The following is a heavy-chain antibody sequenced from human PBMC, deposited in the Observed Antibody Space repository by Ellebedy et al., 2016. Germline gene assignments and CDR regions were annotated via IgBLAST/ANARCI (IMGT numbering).Heavy chain of an antibody. Sequence: SVKVSCKASGGTFSSYAISWVRQAPRQGLELMGAIIPVLGITNHAQKFQGRVTITADKSTSTAYMELSSLRSEDTALYYCARRAEMATITGYYFDYWGQGTLVTVSS. CDR3: ARRAEMATITGYYFDY. V-gene: IGHV1-69*10. D-gene: IGHD5-24*01. CDR1: GGTFSSYA. CDR2: IIPVLGIT. J-gene: IGHJ4*02.